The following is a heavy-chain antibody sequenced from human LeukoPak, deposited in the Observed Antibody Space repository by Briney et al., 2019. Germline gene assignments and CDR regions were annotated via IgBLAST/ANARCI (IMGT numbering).Heavy chain of an antibody. V-gene: IGHV5-10-1*01. J-gene: IGHJ4*02. CDR3: ARLFVDTAMGTADFGY. Sequence: PGESLKISCKGSAYSFTSYWISWGRQMPGKGREWMGRIDPSDSYTNYSPSFQGNVTISADKSISTAYLLCSSLTASDTAMYYCARLFVDTAMGTADFGYWGQGTLVTVSS. D-gene: IGHD5-18*01. CDR2: IDPSDSYT. CDR1: AYSFTSYW.